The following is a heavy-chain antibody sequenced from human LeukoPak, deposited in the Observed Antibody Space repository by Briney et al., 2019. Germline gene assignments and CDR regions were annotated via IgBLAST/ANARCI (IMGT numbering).Heavy chain of an antibody. CDR3: ARDDYGNNWFDP. V-gene: IGHV1-69*05. CDR2: VIPIFGTA. Sequence: SVKVSCKASGGTFSSYAISWVRQAPGQGLEWMGRVIPIFGTANYAQKFQGRVTITTDESTSTAYMELSSLRSEDTAVYYCARDDYGNNWFDPWGQGTLVTVSS. D-gene: IGHD4-17*01. CDR1: GGTFSSYA. J-gene: IGHJ5*02.